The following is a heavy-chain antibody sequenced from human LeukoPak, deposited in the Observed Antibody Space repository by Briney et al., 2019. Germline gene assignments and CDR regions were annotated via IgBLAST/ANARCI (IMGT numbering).Heavy chain of an antibody. CDR2: INHSGST. J-gene: IGHJ4*02. V-gene: IGHV4-34*01. CDR1: GGSFSGYH. CDR3: ARRLRGIAARPLDY. Sequence: SETLSLTCAVYGGSFSGYHWSWIRQPPGKGLEWIGEINHSGSTNYNPSLKSRVTISVDTSKNQFSLKLSSVTAADTAVYYCARRLRGIAARPLDYWGQGTLVTVSS. D-gene: IGHD6-6*01.